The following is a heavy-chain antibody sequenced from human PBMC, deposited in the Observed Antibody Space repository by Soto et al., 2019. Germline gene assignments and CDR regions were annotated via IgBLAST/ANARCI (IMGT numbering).Heavy chain of an antibody. Sequence: GGSLRLSCAASGFTVSSNYMSWVRQAPGKGLEWVSVLYSGGTTYYADSVKGRFTISRDNAKNSLYLQMNSLRAEDTAVYYCARDQTPGYYYDSSGYYPNWFDPWGQGTLVTVS. CDR1: GFTVSSNY. CDR3: ARDQTPGYYYDSSGYYPNWFDP. CDR2: LYSGGTT. J-gene: IGHJ5*02. V-gene: IGHV3-53*01. D-gene: IGHD3-22*01.